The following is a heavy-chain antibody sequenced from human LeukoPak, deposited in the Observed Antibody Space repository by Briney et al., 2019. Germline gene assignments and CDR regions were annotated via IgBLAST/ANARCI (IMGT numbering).Heavy chain of an antibody. J-gene: IGHJ4*02. CDR1: GGSFSGSY. Sequence: SETLSLTCAVYGGSFSGSYWTWICQPPGKGLEWIGEINHSGSTNYNPSLKSRVTISVDTSKNQFSLKLSSVTAADTAVYYCARAPPRYYDSSGKPSFFDYWGQGTLVTVSS. CDR3: ARAPPRYYDSSGKPSFFDY. D-gene: IGHD3-22*01. CDR2: INHSGST. V-gene: IGHV4-34*01.